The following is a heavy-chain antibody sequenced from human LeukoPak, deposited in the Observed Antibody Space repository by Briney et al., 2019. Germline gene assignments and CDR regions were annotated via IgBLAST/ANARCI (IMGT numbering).Heavy chain of an antibody. V-gene: IGHV4-59*02. J-gene: IGHJ4*01. CDR1: GASVSGKF. Sequence: SETLSLTCTVSGASVSGKFWSWIRHSPGNGLEWIGLIYYSGSTKFNPSLKSRVAMSVGPSNNQFSLSLNSVTTTDTAVYFCVGGGDWLPEYWGRGTQVIVSS. CDR3: VGGGDWLPEY. CDR2: IYYSGST. D-gene: IGHD3/OR15-3a*01.